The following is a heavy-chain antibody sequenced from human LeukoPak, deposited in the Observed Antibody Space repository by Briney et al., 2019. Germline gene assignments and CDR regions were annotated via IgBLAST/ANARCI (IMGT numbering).Heavy chain of an antibody. CDR2: IYYSGST. Sequence: KSSETLSLTYTVSGGSISSYYWSWIRQPPGKGLEWIGYIYYSGSTNYNPSLKSRVTISVDTSKNQFSLKLSSVTAADTAVYYCARDGMVRGVITADDAFDIWGQGTMVTVSS. V-gene: IGHV4-59*01. CDR1: GGSISSYY. J-gene: IGHJ3*02. D-gene: IGHD3-10*01. CDR3: ARDGMVRGVITADDAFDI.